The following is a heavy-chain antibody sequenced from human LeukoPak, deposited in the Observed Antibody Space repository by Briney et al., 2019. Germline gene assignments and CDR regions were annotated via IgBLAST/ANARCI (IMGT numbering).Heavy chain of an antibody. D-gene: IGHD3-10*01. CDR3: ARRGDYGSGSYHKLFDY. V-gene: IGHV4-34*01. Sequence: PSETLSLTCAVYGGSFSGYYWSWIRQPPGKGLEWIGEINHSGSTNYNPSLKSQVTISVDTSKNQFSLKLSSVTAADTAVYYCARRGDYGSGSYHKLFDYWGQGTLVTVSS. CDR2: INHSGST. CDR1: GGSFSGYY. J-gene: IGHJ4*02.